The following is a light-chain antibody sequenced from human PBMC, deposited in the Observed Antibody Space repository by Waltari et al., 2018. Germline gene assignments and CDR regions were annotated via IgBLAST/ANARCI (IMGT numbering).Light chain of an antibody. CDR2: EVS. Sequence: QSALTQPASVSGSPGQSITIPCTGTSSDVGSYHLFSWHQPHPGNAPKLMIYEVSKRPSGVSNRFSGSKSGNTASLTISGLQAEDEADYYCCSYAGSSGVFGGGTKLTVL. V-gene: IGLV2-23*02. CDR3: CSYAGSSGV. CDR1: SSDVGSYHL. J-gene: IGLJ2*01.